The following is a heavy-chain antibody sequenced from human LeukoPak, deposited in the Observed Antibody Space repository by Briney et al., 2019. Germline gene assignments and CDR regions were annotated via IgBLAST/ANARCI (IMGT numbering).Heavy chain of an antibody. V-gene: IGHV3-11*01. Sequence: LSLTCAVYGGSFSGYYWSWIRQAPGKGLEWVSYISSSGSTIYYADSVKGRFTISRDNAKNSLYLQMNSLRAEDTAVYYCARGGLLWFGELSPYFDYWGQGTLVTVSS. CDR2: ISSSGSTI. CDR1: GGSFSGYY. CDR3: ARGGLLWFGELSPYFDY. D-gene: IGHD3-10*01. J-gene: IGHJ4*02.